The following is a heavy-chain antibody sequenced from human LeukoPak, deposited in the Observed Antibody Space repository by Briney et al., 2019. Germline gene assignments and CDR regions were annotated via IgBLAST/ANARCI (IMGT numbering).Heavy chain of an antibody. CDR1: GGSFSNYY. CDR2: ISHSGGT. CDR3: ARVLVAVGVDY. V-gene: IGHV4-34*01. Sequence: SETLSLTCAVYGGSFSNYYWSWIRQPPGMGLEWIGEISHSGGTNYNPSLKSRVTISIDTSKNQFSLKLTSVTAEDTAVYYCARVLVAVGVDYWGQGGLVTVSS. D-gene: IGHD2-15*01. J-gene: IGHJ4*02.